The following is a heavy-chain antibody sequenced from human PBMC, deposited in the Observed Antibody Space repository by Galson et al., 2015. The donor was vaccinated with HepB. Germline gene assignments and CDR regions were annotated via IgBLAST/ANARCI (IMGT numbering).Heavy chain of an antibody. V-gene: IGHV3-7*01. CDR2: IKQDGSEK. J-gene: IGHJ4*02. D-gene: IGHD4-17*01. CDR1: GFTFSNYG. CDR3: AKYYGDYAGGDY. Sequence: SLRLSCAASGFTFSNYGMFWVRQAPGKGLEWVANIKQDGSEKYYVDSVKGRFTVSRDNAKNSLYLQMNSLRAEDAAVYYCAKYYGDYAGGDYWGQGTLVTVSS.